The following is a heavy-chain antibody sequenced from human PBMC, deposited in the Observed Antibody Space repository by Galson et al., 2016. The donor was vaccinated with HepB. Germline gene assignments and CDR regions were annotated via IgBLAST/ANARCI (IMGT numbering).Heavy chain of an antibody. CDR3: VKDDKWKVDY. CDR2: LLGGGDTT. CDR1: GFIFSNYA. D-gene: IGHD1-1*01. J-gene: IGHJ4*02. V-gene: IGHV3-23*01. Sequence: SLRLSCAASGFIFSNYAMSWVRQAPGKGLEWVSGLLGGGDTTYYAESVKGRFTISRDNSKNTLYLKMNNLRAEDTAVYYCVKDDKWKVDYWGQGTLVTVSS.